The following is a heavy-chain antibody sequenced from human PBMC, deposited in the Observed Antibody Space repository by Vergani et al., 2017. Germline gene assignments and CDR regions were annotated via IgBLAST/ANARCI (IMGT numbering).Heavy chain of an antibody. J-gene: IGHJ6*02. CDR2: ISWDGGST. V-gene: IGHV3-43*01. Sequence: EVQLVESGGVVVQPGGSLRLSCAASGFTFDDYTMHWVRQAPGKGLEWVSLISWDGGSTYYADSVKGRFTISRDNSKNSLYLQMNSLRTEDTALYYCAKDMGPHITMSVSAYYGMDVWGQGTTVTVSS. CDR3: AKDMGPHITMSVSAYYGMDV. CDR1: GFTFDDYT. D-gene: IGHD3-10*02.